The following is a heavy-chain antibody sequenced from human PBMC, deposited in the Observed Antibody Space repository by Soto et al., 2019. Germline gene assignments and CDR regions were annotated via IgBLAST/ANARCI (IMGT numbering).Heavy chain of an antibody. V-gene: IGHV4-59*01. J-gene: IGHJ6*02. CDR3: ASGGGYCTNGVCYFPYYYYGMDV. CDR2: IYYSGST. D-gene: IGHD2-8*01. Sequence: SETLSLTCTVSGGSISSYYWSWIRQPPGKGLEWIGYIYYSGSTNYNPSLKSRVTISVDTSKNQFSLKLSSVTAADTAVYYCASGGGYCTNGVCYFPYYYYGMDVWGQGTTVTVSS. CDR1: GGSISSYY.